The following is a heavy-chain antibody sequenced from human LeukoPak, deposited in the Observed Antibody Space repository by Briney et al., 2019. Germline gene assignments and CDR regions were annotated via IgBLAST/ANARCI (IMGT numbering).Heavy chain of an antibody. CDR2: IYPDDSDT. J-gene: IGHJ5*02. V-gene: IGHV5-51*01. CDR3: TRRRGASGPVNWFDP. CDR1: AYSFTNYW. Sequence: GESLKISCDTSAYSFTNYWIGWVRHTPGTGLEWVGAIYPDDSDTRYSPSFQGQVNISADKSVRAAYLQWNSLKASETAIYYCTRRRGASGPVNWFDPWGQGTRVTVSS. D-gene: IGHD3-10*01.